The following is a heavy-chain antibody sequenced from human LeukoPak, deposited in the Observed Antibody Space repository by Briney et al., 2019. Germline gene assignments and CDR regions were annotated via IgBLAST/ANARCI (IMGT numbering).Heavy chain of an antibody. CDR3: ERDLGAQYGMDV. CDR2: ISSSGSTI. J-gene: IGHJ6*02. V-gene: IGHV3-48*03. CDR1: GFTSSSYE. Sequence: GGSLRLSCAASGFTSSSYEMNWVRQAPGKGLEWVSYISSSGSTIYYADSVKGRFTISRDNAKNSLYLQMNSLRAEDTAVYYCERDLGAQYGMDVWGQGTTVTVSS.